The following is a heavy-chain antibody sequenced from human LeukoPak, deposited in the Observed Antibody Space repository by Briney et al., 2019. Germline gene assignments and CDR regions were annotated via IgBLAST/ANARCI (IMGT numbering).Heavy chain of an antibody. CDR1: GGSINTANYY. CDR2: ISYSGTP. Sequence: PSETLSLTCNVSGGSINTANYYWTWIRQPPGKGLEWIGYISYSGTPYYNPSLNSRLTISLDTSKNQFSLRLNSVTAADTAMYYCARDRYGDLEDYWGQGTLVTVSS. J-gene: IGHJ4*02. D-gene: IGHD4-17*01. V-gene: IGHV4-30-4*08. CDR3: ARDRYGDLEDY.